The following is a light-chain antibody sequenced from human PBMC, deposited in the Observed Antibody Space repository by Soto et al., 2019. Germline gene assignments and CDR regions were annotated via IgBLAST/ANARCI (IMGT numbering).Light chain of an antibody. V-gene: IGKV3-15*01. J-gene: IGKJ5*01. Sequence: EIVMTQSPETLSMSPGERATISCRATRSVHNYLAWYQQKPGRPPTLLIHTASTRATGVPARFSGSGFGTEFTLTITSLQSEDFAVYYCQQYHDWVHFGQGTRLEIK. CDR2: TAS. CDR3: QQYHDWVH. CDR1: RSVHNY.